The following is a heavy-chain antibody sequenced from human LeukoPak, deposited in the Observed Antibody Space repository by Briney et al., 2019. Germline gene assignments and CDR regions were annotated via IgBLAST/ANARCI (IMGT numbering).Heavy chain of an antibody. V-gene: IGHV1-69*05. D-gene: IGHD6-13*01. CDR1: GGTFSSYA. CDR2: IIPIFGKA. J-gene: IGHJ4*02. Sequence: SVKVSCKASGGTFSSYAISWVRQAPGQGLEWMGGIIPIFGKANYAQKLQGRVAITTDESTSTAYMELSSLRSEGTAVYCCATPRIAAAGLFDYWGQGTLVTVSS. CDR3: ATPRIAAAGLFDY.